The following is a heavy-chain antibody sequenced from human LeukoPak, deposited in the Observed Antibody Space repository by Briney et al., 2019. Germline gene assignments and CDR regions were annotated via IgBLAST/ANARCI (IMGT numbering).Heavy chain of an antibody. V-gene: IGHV4-31*03. D-gene: IGHD2-21*02. CDR2: IYYTGSA. Sequence: SQTLSLTCTVSGASISSGGYYWSWIRQHPGKGLEWIGYIYYTGSAYYNPSLKSRVTISVDTSNNQFSLKLSSVTAADTAVYFCARDRGDHVSLDWGRGTLVTVSS. CDR1: GASISSGGYY. CDR3: ARDRGDHVSLD. J-gene: IGHJ4*02.